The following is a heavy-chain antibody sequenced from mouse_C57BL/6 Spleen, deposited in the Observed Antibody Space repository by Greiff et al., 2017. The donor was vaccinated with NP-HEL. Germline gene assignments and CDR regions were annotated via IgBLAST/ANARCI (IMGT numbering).Heavy chain of an antibody. CDR2: IYPSDSET. CDR3: ARSNWDGAMDY. V-gene: IGHV1-61*01. Sequence: QVQLQQSGAELVRPGSSVKLSCKASGYTFTSYWMDWVKQRPGQGLEWIGNIYPSDSETHYNQKFKDKATLTVDKSSSTAYMQLSSLTSEDSAVYYCARSNWDGAMDYWGQGTSVTVSS. CDR1: GYTFTSYW. J-gene: IGHJ4*01. D-gene: IGHD4-1*01.